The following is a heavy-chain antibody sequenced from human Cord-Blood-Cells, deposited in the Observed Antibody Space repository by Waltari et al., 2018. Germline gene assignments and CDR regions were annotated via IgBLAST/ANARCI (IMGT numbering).Heavy chain of an antibody. V-gene: IGHV1-2*02. J-gene: IGHJ4*02. CDR3: TRVSRSENYDILTGNIDY. D-gene: IGHD3-9*01. Sequence: QVQLVQSGAEVKKPGASVKVSCKASGYTFTGYYMHWVRQAPGQGLEWRGCINPNSGGTNYAQKLQGRVTMTRDTSISKAYMELSVLRSEDTAVYYCTRVSRSENYDILTGNIDYWDQGTLVTVSS. CDR1: GYTFTGYY. CDR2: INPNSGGT.